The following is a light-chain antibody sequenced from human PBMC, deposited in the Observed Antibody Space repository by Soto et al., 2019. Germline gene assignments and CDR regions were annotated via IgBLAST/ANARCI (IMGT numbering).Light chain of an antibody. CDR3: AAWDDSLNGLVV. J-gene: IGLJ2*01. V-gene: IGLV2-11*01. Sequence: QSALTQPRSVSGSPGQSVAISCTGSRSDVGGYKYVSWYQQFPGKAPKLIIYDVSRRPSGVPDRFSGSKSGNTASLTISGLQAEDEGDYYCAAWDDSLNGLVVFGGGTKLTVL. CDR2: DVS. CDR1: RSDVGGYKY.